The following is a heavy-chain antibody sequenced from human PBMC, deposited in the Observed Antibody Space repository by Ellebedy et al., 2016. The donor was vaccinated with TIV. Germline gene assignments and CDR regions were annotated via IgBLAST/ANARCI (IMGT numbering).Heavy chain of an antibody. D-gene: IGHD2-21*02. Sequence: AASVKVSCKASGYTFSSYYILWVRHPPGQGLEWMGIINPSGGSTSYAQKFQGRVTMTRDTSTSTVYMELSSLRSEDTAVYYCARVSVTAMPHFDYWGQGTLVTVSS. J-gene: IGHJ4*02. CDR3: ARVSVTAMPHFDY. CDR1: GYTFSSYY. CDR2: INPSGGST. V-gene: IGHV1-46*01.